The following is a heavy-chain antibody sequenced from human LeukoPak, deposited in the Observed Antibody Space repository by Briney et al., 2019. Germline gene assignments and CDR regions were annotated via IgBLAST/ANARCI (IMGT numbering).Heavy chain of an antibody. D-gene: IGHD3-10*01. CDR1: GGSLSGYY. J-gene: IGHJ5*02. Sequence: SESLSLTCAVYGGSLSGYYWSWIRQPPGRGVEWIGGINHRGSTNYKPSLTSLVTISVDTSETHFSLELSSVTAADAAVYFCARGRYYYGSGTSGLFDPWGQGTLVTVSS. V-gene: IGHV4-34*01. CDR2: INHRGST. CDR3: ARGRYYYGSGTSGLFDP.